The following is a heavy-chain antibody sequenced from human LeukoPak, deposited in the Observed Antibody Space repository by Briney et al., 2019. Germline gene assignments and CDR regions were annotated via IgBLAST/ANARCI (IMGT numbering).Heavy chain of an antibody. CDR2: IYSGDSHT. J-gene: IGHJ4*02. CDR1: GYSFTYW. CDR3: ASARHGDYVWDY. D-gene: IGHD4-17*01. V-gene: IGHV5-51*01. Sequence: GESLKISCKGSGYSFTYWIGWVRQMPGKGLEWMGIIYSGDSHTKYSPSFQGRVTISADKSISTAYLQWSSLEASDTAMYYCASARHGDYVWDYWGQGTLVTVST.